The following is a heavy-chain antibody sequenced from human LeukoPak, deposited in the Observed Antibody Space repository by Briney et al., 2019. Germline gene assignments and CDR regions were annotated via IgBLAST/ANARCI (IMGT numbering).Heavy chain of an antibody. D-gene: IGHD2-15*01. CDR2: IYPGGSDT. Sequence: GESLKISCKTYGYNFTNYWIAWVRQMPGKGLEYMGIIYPGGSDTRYNPSFQGQFTISANKSLNTAYLQWRTLKASDTVIYYCARGYSAAYSPPEWFDPWGQGTLVTLSS. CDR3: ARGYSAAYSPPEWFDP. CDR1: GYNFTNYW. V-gene: IGHV5-51*06. J-gene: IGHJ5*02.